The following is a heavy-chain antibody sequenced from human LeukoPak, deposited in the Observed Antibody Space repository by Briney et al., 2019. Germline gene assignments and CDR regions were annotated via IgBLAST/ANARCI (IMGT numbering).Heavy chain of an antibody. CDR1: GGSISSYY. V-gene: IGHV4-4*07. J-gene: IGHJ6*03. CDR3: ARDSGSYHIVDYMDV. CDR2: IYTTGST. Sequence: PSETLSLTCTVSGGSISSYYWSWIRQPAGKGLEWIGRIYTTGSTHYNPSLKGRVTMSVDTSENQFSLKLTSVTAADTAVYYCARDSGSYHIVDYMDVWGKGTTVTVSS. D-gene: IGHD1-26*01.